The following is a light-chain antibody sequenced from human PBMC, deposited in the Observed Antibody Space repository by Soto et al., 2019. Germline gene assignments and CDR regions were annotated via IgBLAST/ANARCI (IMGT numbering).Light chain of an antibody. CDR1: SSDDGGYNY. CDR2: EVS. Sequence: QSALTQPASVSGSPGQSFTISCTGTSSDDGGYNYVSWYQQHPGKAPKHTIYEVSTRPSGVSNRFSGSKSGNTASLTISGLQAEDEADYYCSSYTTSSTHWVFGGGTKLTVL. CDR3: SSYTTSSTHWV. J-gene: IGLJ3*02. V-gene: IGLV2-14*01.